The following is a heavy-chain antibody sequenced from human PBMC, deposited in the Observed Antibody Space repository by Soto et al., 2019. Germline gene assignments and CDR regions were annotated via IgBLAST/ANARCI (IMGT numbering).Heavy chain of an antibody. V-gene: IGHV3-23*01. J-gene: IGHJ6*02. CDR2: ISNSGGNT. Sequence: PGGSLRLSCAASGFTFSSYAMSWVRQAPGEGLEWVSAISNSGGNTFYADSVKGRFTISRDNSKNTLYLQMNSLRAEDTAVYYCAREGWPLLQTGMDVWGQGTTVTVSS. CDR1: GFTFSSYA. D-gene: IGHD2-15*01. CDR3: AREGWPLLQTGMDV.